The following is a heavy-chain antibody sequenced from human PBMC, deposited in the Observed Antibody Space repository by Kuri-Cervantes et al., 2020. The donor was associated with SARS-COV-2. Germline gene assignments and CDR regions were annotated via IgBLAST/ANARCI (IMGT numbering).Heavy chain of an antibody. D-gene: IGHD3-3*01. Sequence: GGSLRLSCKASGGTFSSYAISWVRQAPGQGLEWMGGIIPIFGTANYAQKFQGRVTITADESTSTAYMELSSLRSEDTAVYYCARSLRITIFGVVIVNEYFQHWGQGTLVTVSS. J-gene: IGHJ1*01. CDR2: IIPIFGTA. CDR3: ARSLRITIFGVVIVNEYFQH. V-gene: IGHV1-69*01. CDR1: GGTFSSYA.